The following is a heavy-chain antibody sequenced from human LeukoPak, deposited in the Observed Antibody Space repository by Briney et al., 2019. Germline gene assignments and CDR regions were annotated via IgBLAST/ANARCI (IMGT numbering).Heavy chain of an antibody. V-gene: IGHV4-59*01. D-gene: IGHD6-19*01. CDR1: GGSISSYY. CDR3: ARGRIAVAATKSSYYYYGMDV. CDR2: IYYSGST. J-gene: IGHJ6*02. Sequence: NPSETLSLTCTVSGGSISSYYWSWIRQPPGKGLEWIGYIYYSGSTNYNPSLKSRVTISVDTSKNQFSLKLSSVTAADTAVYYCARGRIAVAATKSSYYYYGMDVWGQGTTVTVSS.